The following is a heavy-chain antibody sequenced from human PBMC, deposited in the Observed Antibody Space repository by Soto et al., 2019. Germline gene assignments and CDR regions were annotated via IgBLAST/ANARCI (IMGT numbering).Heavy chain of an antibody. CDR2: ISGSGGST. J-gene: IGHJ4*02. CDR3: ASRGIVRGDDTLDY. Sequence: GGSLRLSCAASGFTFSSYAMSWVRQAPGKGLEWVSAISGSGGSTYYADSVKGRFTISRDNSKNTLYLQMNSLRAEDTAVYYCASRGIVRGDDTLDYWGQGTLVTVSS. CDR1: GFTFSSYA. D-gene: IGHD3-10*01. V-gene: IGHV3-23*01.